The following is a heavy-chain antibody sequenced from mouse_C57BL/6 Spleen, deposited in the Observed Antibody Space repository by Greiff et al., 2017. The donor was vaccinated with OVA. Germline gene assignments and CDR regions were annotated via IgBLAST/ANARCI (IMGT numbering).Heavy chain of an antibody. CDR3: ARAAITTVGYAMDY. Sequence: LQESGAELMKPGASVKLSCKATGYTFTGYWIEWVKQRPGHGLEWIGEILPGSGSTTYNEKFKGKATFTADTSSNTAYMQRSSLTTEDSAIYYCARAAITTVGYAMDYWGQGTSVTVSS. J-gene: IGHJ4*01. CDR2: ILPGSGST. D-gene: IGHD1-1*01. CDR1: GYTFTGYW. V-gene: IGHV1-9*01.